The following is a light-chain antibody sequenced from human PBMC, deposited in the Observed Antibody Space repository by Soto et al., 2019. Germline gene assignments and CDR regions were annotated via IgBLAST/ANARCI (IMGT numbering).Light chain of an antibody. CDR1: QDISNF. Sequence: DIQMTQSPSSLSASVGDRVTITCQASQDISNFLNWYQQKLGKAPKLLISDATNLETGVPSRFSGSGFGTDFTFTISSLHPEDIATYYCQQFDSLPLSFGPGTKVEIK. J-gene: IGKJ3*01. V-gene: IGKV1-33*01. CDR3: QQFDSLPLS. CDR2: DAT.